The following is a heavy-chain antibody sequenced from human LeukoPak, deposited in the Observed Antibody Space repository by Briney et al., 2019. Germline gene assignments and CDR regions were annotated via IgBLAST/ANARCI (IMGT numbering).Heavy chain of an antibody. V-gene: IGHV1-69*05. CDR2: IIPIFGTA. CDR3: ARFDLTPYYYGSGSHHWYFDL. J-gene: IGHJ2*01. CDR1: AGTFSSYA. D-gene: IGHD3-10*01. Sequence: GSSVKVSCKASAGTFSSYAISWVRQAPGQGLEWMGGIIPIFGTANYAQKFQGRVTITTDESTSTAYMELSSLRSEDTAVYYCARFDLTPYYYGSGSHHWYFDLWGRGTLVTVSS.